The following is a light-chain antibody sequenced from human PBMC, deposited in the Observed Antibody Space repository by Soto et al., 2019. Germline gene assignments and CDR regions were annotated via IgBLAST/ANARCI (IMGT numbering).Light chain of an antibody. CDR1: SSDVGGFDY. J-gene: IGLJ1*01. Sequence: QSALTQPRSVSGSPEQSVTFSCTGTSSDVGGFDYVSWVQQHPVKVPKLMIYDVSKRPSGVPDRFSGSKSGNTASLTISGLQAEDEADYYCCSYAGTFRGYVFGTGTKLTVL. CDR3: CSYAGTFRGYV. V-gene: IGLV2-11*01. CDR2: DVS.